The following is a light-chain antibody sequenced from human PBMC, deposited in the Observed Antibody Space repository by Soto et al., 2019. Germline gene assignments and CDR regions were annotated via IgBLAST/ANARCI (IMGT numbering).Light chain of an antibody. Sequence: EVVMTQSPATLSVSLGERATLSCRASQSVNSKLAWYQQKPGQAPRLLIYGASTRATGIPARFSGSGSGTEFTLTISSLQSGDFAVYYCQQRSTWPPGYTFGQGTKLEIK. V-gene: IGKV3-15*01. CDR3: QQRSTWPPGYT. J-gene: IGKJ2*01. CDR2: GAS. CDR1: QSVNSK.